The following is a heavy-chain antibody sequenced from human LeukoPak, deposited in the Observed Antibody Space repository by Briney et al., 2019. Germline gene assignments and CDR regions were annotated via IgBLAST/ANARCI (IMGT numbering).Heavy chain of an antibody. CDR1: RFTFSSYA. CDR3: AKDPVVYHGGSGWHYFDY. D-gene: IGHD6-19*01. CDR2: IGGTGDKT. J-gene: IGHJ4*02. Sequence: SGGSLRLSCAASRFTFSSYAMSWVRQAPGRGLEWVSTIGGTGDKTYYAGSVKGRFTISRDNSMDTLYLQMNSLKAEDTAVYYCAKDPVVYHGGSGWHYFDYWGQGTLVTVSS. V-gene: IGHV3-23*01.